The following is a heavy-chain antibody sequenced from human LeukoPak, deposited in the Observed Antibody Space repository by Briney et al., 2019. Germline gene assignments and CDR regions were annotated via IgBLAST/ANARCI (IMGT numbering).Heavy chain of an antibody. J-gene: IGHJ4*02. CDR2: IYYSGST. D-gene: IGHD4-23*01. CDR3: ARTPYAGYVDY. V-gene: IGHV4-59*01. CDR1: GVSISSYY. Sequence: SETLSLTCTVSGVSISSYYWSWIRQPPGKGLEWIGYIYYSGSTNYNPSLKSRVTISVDTSKNQFSLKLSSVTAADTAVYYCARTPYAGYVDYWGQGTLVTVSS.